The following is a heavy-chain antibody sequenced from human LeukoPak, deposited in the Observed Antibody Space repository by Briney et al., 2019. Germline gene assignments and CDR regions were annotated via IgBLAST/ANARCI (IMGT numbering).Heavy chain of an antibody. CDR1: GGSISSSSYY. V-gene: IGHV4-39*07. CDR3: AKTRTQWLVRGGDAAFDI. J-gene: IGHJ3*02. CDR2: IYYSGST. Sequence: PSETLSLTCTVSGGSISSSSYYWGCIRQRPGKGLECIGRIYYSGSTYYNPSLKSRVTISVDTSKNQFSLKLSSVTAADTAVYYCAKTRTQWLVRGGDAAFDIWGQGTMVTVSS. D-gene: IGHD6-19*01.